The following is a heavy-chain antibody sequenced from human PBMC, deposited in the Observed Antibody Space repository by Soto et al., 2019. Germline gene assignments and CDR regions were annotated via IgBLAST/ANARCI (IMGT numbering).Heavy chain of an antibody. CDR1: GGSVSGYF. J-gene: IGHJ5*02. Sequence: SETLSLTCAISGGSVSGYFWSWIRQPPGKGLEWIGEIKQSGSTNYNPSLKSRVSISLDTSRNQFSLNLRSVSAADTAVYYCARGLYVSGWYGWKVWVAPWGQGTLVTVS. D-gene: IGHD6-19*01. CDR2: IKQSGST. V-gene: IGHV4-34*01. CDR3: ARGLYVSGWYGWKVWVAP.